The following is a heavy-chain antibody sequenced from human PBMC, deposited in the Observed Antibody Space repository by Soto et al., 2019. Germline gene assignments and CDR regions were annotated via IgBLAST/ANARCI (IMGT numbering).Heavy chain of an antibody. V-gene: IGHV1-2*04. D-gene: IGHD6-13*01. J-gene: IGHJ6*02. CDR3: ARSLSSSSWYGYYYYYGMDV. CDR1: GYTFTGYY. CDR2: INPNSGGT. Sequence: ASVKVSCKASGYTFTGYYMHWVRQAPGQGLEWMGWINPNSGGTNYAQKFQGWVTMTRDTSISTAYMELSRLRSDDTAVYYCARSLSSSSWYGYYYYYGMDVWGQGXTVTVCS.